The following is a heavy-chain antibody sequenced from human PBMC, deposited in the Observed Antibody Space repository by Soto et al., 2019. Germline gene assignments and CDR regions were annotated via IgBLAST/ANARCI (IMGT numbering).Heavy chain of an antibody. J-gene: IGHJ4*01. CDR2: ICANNGNT. Sequence: GGSLRLSCAASGVIFRSCAMSVFRQAPGKGLEWVSSICANNGNTYHADSVKGRFTISRDNSKNTLYLQMDSLRAEDTAVYSCANGVFNGRTCYSSSGYWCQRPLVTVSS. CDR1: GVIFRSCA. V-gene: IGHV3-23*01. D-gene: IGHD2-15*01. CDR3: ANGVFNGRTCYSSSGY.